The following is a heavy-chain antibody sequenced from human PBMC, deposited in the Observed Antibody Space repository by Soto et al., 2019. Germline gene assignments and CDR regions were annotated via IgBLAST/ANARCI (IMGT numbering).Heavy chain of an antibody. CDR3: ARDLPHYDFWSGYSAYFYYGMDV. Sequence: GSLRLSCAASGFTFSSYEMNWVRQAPGKGLEWVSYISDSGGTVYYADSVKGRFTVSRDNAQNSVYLQMNSLRTEDTAVYYCARDLPHYDFWSGYSAYFYYGMDVWGPGTTVTV. CDR2: ISDSGGTV. CDR1: GFTFSSYE. V-gene: IGHV3-48*03. J-gene: IGHJ6*02. D-gene: IGHD3-3*01.